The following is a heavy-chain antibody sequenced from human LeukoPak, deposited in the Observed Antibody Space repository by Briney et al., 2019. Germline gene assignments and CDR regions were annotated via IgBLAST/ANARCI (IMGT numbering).Heavy chain of an antibody. CDR1: GFTFSSND. CDR2: IWYDGNNK. Sequence: GGSLRLSCAASGFTFSSNDMHWVRQAPGKGLEWVAVIWYDGNNKYYADSVKGRFTISRDDSKNTLFLQMNSLRAEDTAVYYCATVSGHWFDPWGQGTGVTVSS. J-gene: IGHJ5*02. D-gene: IGHD3-10*01. CDR3: ATVSGHWFDP. V-gene: IGHV3-33*01.